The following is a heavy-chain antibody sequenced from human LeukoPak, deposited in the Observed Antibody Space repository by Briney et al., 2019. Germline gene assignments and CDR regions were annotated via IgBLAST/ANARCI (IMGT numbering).Heavy chain of an antibody. D-gene: IGHD6-13*01. CDR1: GGSISSGRYC. J-gene: IGHJ4*02. CDR2: IHTSGNT. CDR3: ARTHQQLNFDY. Sequence: SETLSLTCTVSGGSISSGRYCWSWIRQPAGKGLEWIGHIHTSGNTNYNPSLKSRLTISVDTSKNQFSLKLSSVTAADTAVYYCARTHQQLNFDYWGQGTLVTVSS. V-gene: IGHV4-61*09.